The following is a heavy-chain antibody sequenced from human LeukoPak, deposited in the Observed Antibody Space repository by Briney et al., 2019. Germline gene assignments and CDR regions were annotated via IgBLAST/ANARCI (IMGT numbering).Heavy chain of an antibody. CDR1: GLTFSNSW. CDR2: INNEGTTI. Sequence: GGSLRLSCEASGLTFSNSWMHWVRQAPGKGLVRVSRINNEGTTISYADSVKGRFTISRDNAKNTLYLQMNSLRAEDTAVYYCAKEGYGDFDYWGQGTLVTVSS. CDR3: AKEGYGDFDY. J-gene: IGHJ4*02. D-gene: IGHD5-18*01. V-gene: IGHV3-74*01.